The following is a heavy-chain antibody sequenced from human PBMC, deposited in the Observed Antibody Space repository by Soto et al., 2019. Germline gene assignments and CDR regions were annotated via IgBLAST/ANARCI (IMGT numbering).Heavy chain of an antibody. CDR2: ISGSGGSP. CDR3: ARSNIAVVGTVDY. Sequence: EVQLLDSGGGLVQPGGSLRLSCAASGFTFNNYAMNWVRQAPGKGLEWVSGISGSGGSPYYADSVKGRFTISRDNSKNTLYLQMNSLRAEDTAIYYCARSNIAVVGTVDYWGQGTLVTVSS. V-gene: IGHV3-23*01. D-gene: IGHD6-19*01. CDR1: GFTFNNYA. J-gene: IGHJ4*02.